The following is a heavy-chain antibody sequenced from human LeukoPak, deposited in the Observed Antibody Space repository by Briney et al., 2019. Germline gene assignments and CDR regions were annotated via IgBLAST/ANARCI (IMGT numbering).Heavy chain of an antibody. CDR2: TYYRSKWYN. CDR3: ARGGGVLLWFGEFRYYYYYGMDV. CDR1: GDSVSSNSAA. J-gene: IGHJ6*02. Sequence: SQTLSLTCAISGDSVSSNSAAWNWIRQSPSRGLEWLGRTYYRSKWYNDYAVSVKSRITINPDTSKNQFSLQLNSVTPEDTAVYYCARGGGVLLWFGEFRYYYYYGMDVWGQGTTVTVSS. D-gene: IGHD3-10*01. V-gene: IGHV6-1*01.